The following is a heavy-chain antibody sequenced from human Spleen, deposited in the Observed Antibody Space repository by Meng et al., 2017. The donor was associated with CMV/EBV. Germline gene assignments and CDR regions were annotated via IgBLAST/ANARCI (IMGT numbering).Heavy chain of an antibody. V-gene: IGHV4-4*01. Sequence: AAPGGPISSSNWWGWVRQSPEKGLEWIGEIYHSGYTNYHPSLKSRVSMSVDRSKRQFSLRLTSVTAADTAVYFCARVADYGGNCFDYWGPGTLVTVSS. J-gene: IGHJ4*02. CDR1: GGPISSSNW. D-gene: IGHD4-23*01. CDR2: IYHSGYT. CDR3: ARVADYGGNCFDY.